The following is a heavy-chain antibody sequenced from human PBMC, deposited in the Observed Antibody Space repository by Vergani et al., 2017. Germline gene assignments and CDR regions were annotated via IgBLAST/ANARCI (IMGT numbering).Heavy chain of an antibody. V-gene: IGHV1-69*11. CDR2: IIPLLGTA. CDR3: ARDSPMGSYRYRPSDYYYYYYYMDV. D-gene: IGHD3-16*02. Sequence: QVQLVQSGAEVKKPGSSVKVSCKASGGTFSSYAISWVRQAPGQGLEWMGRIIPLLGTANYEQKCQGRVTITADESTSAAYMELSSLRSEDTAVYYCARDSPMGSYRYRPSDYYYYYYYMDVWGKGTTVTVSS. CDR1: GGTFSSYA. J-gene: IGHJ6*03.